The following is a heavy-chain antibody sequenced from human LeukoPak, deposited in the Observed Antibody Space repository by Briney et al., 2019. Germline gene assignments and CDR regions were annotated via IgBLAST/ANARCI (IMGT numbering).Heavy chain of an antibody. CDR1: GFIFDDFA. D-gene: IGHD6-19*01. CDR2: INWNSGSL. J-gene: IGHJ2*01. Sequence: PGGSLRLSCAASGFIFDDFAMHWVRQAPGKGLQWVSGINWNSGSLGYADSVKGRFTISRDNAKKILYLQMNSLRADDTAFYYCAKDITSGWSYWYFDLWGRGTLVTVSS. V-gene: IGHV3-9*01. CDR3: AKDITSGWSYWYFDL.